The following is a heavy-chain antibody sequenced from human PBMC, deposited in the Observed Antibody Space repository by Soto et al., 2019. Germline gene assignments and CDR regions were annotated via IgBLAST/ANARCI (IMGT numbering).Heavy chain of an antibody. D-gene: IGHD3-22*01. Sequence: QLQLQESGSGLVKPSQTLSLTCAVSGGSISSGGYSWSWIRQPPGKGLEWIGYIYHSGSTYYNPSRIRRFTISVDRSKHRFSLKLRSVTAADTAVYYCARVDGDRSGLLDYWGQGTLVTVSS. CDR1: GGSISSGGYS. V-gene: IGHV4-30-2*01. CDR2: IYHSGST. CDR3: ARVDGDRSGLLDY. J-gene: IGHJ4*02.